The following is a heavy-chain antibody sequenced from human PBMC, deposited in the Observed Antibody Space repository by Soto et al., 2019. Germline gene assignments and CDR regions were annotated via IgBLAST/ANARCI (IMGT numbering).Heavy chain of an antibody. V-gene: IGHV1-69*13. CDR2: FIPVYRTL. CDR3: ATGVVWIGYFTVDS. D-gene: IGHD3-3*01. CDR1: GGSFGNSA. Sequence: SVKVSCKASGGSFGNSAINWVRQTPGQGLEWLGGFIPVYRTLNYAQKFQGGVTITADESTGTAYMTLSSLASDDTAVYYCATGVVWIGYFTVDSWGQGTRVTVSS. J-gene: IGHJ4*02.